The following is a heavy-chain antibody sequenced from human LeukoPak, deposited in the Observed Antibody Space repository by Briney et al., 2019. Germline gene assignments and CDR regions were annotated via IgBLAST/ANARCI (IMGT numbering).Heavy chain of an antibody. CDR3: ARDLEHCRNIICSNSAY. J-gene: IGHJ4*02. Sequence: ASVKVSCKGSGYNFDRYGVNWVRQSPGQGLEWVGWISTYNGNTFYAQKFEGRVSMTTDTSTNTVYMDLRSLRSDDTAVYYCARDLEHCRNIICSNSAYWGQGTLVTVSS. D-gene: IGHD2-2*01. CDR2: ISTYNGNT. V-gene: IGHV1-18*04. CDR1: GYNFDRYG.